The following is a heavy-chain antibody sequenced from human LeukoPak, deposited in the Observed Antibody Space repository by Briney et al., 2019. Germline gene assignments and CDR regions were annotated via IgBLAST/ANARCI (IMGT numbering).Heavy chain of an antibody. D-gene: IGHD5-18*01. CDR3: ARAGDIAMAYPAYFDY. Sequence: PSETLSLTCTVSGYSIRTSHYWGWIRQSPGKGLEWIGNIYRSGTTYYNPSLKSRVTISMDTSKNQFSLKLSSVTAADTAVYYCARAGDIAMAYPAYFDYWGQGTLVTVSS. V-gene: IGHV4-38-2*02. J-gene: IGHJ4*02. CDR2: IYRSGTT. CDR1: GYSIRTSHY.